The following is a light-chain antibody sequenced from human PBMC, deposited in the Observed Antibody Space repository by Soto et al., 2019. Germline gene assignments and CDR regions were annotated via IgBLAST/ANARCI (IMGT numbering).Light chain of an antibody. CDR2: GAS. CDR3: QPYGRSPPSWT. V-gene: IGKV3-20*01. Sequence: ETVLTQSPGTLSLSPGESATLSCRASQSVSNSYLAWYQQKPGQAPRLLIYGASSRATGIPDRFSGSGSGTDFTLTISRLEPEDFAVYYCQPYGRSPPSWTFGQGTKVEIK. J-gene: IGKJ1*01. CDR1: QSVSNSY.